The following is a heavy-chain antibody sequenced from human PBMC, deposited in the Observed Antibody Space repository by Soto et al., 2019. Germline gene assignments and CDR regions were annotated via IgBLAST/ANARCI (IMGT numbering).Heavy chain of an antibody. CDR2: IYSGGSS. Sequence: EVQLVESGGGLIQPGGSLRLSCAASGFTVSSNYMTWVRQAPGKGLEWVSIIYSGGSSYYADSAKGRFTISRDNSRNTLYLQMHSLRAEDTAVYYCARESNRTMAYWGQGTLVTVSS. V-gene: IGHV3-53*01. CDR1: GFTVSSNY. CDR3: ARESNRTMAY. J-gene: IGHJ4*02. D-gene: IGHD3-10*01.